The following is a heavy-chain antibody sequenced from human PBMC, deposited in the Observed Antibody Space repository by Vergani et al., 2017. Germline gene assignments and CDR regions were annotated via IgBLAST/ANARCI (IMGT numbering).Heavy chain of an antibody. J-gene: IGHJ6*02. CDR3: ARFLTGTTIYYYYGMDV. Sequence: QVQLQESGPGLVKPSGTLYLTCAVSGGSISSSNWWSWVRQAPGKGLEWIGEIYHSGSTNYNPSLKSRVTISVDKSKNQFPLKLSSVTAADTAVYYCARFLTGTTIYYYYGMDVWGQGTTVTVSS. D-gene: IGHD1-7*01. V-gene: IGHV4-4*02. CDR1: GGSISSSNW. CDR2: IYHSGST.